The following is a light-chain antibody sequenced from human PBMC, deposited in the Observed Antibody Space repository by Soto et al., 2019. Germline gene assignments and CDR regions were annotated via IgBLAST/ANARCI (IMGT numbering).Light chain of an antibody. CDR2: EVS. V-gene: IGLV2-14*01. J-gene: IGLJ3*02. CDR1: SSDVGGYNY. Sequence: QSVLTQPASVSGSPGQSITISCTGTSSDVGGYNYVSWYQQHPGKAPKLMIYEVSNRPSGVSNRFSGSKSGNPASLTISGLQAEDEADYYCSSYTSSSTPGVFGGGTKLTVL. CDR3: SSYTSSSTPGV.